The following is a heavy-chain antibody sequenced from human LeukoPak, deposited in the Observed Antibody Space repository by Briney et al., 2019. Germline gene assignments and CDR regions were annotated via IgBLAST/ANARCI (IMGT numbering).Heavy chain of an antibody. CDR3: ARQTAYYYGSGSYYNRPYFDY. V-gene: IGHV4-39*01. D-gene: IGHD3-10*01. J-gene: IGHJ4*02. CDR2: IYYSRST. CDR1: GGSISSSSYY. Sequence: SETLSLTCTVSGGSISSSSYYWGWIRQPPGKGLEWIGSIYYSRSTYYNQSLKSRVTISVDTSKNQFSLKLSSVTAADTAVYYCARQTAYYYGSGSYYNRPYFDYWGQGTLVTVSS.